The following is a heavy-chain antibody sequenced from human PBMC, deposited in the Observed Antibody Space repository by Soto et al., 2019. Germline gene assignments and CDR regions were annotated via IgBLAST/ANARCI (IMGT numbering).Heavy chain of an antibody. J-gene: IGHJ4*02. CDR3: ARVALRYFDWPLSHLYYFDY. CDR2: IWYDGSNK. V-gene: IGHV3-33*01. D-gene: IGHD3-9*01. Sequence: QVQLVESGGGVVQPGRSLRLSCAASGFTFSSYGMHWVRQAPGKGLEWVAVIWYDGSNKYYADSVKGRFTISRDNSKNTLYLQMNSLRAEDTAVYYCARVALRYFDWPLSHLYYFDYWGQGTLVTVSS. CDR1: GFTFSSYG.